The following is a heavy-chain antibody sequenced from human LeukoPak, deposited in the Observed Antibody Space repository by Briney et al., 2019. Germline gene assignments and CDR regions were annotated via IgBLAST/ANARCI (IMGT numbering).Heavy chain of an antibody. Sequence: ASVKVSCKASGCPFTGYYMHWVRQAPGQGLEWMGWIYPNTGGTNYAQKFQGRVSMTRDTSISTAYMELSRLRSDDTAVYYCAREATGALGYCSKTSCPTDYWGQGTLVTISS. CDR2: IYPNTGGT. CDR1: GCPFTGYY. V-gene: IGHV1-2*02. CDR3: AREATGALGYCSKTSCPTDY. J-gene: IGHJ4*02. D-gene: IGHD2-2*01.